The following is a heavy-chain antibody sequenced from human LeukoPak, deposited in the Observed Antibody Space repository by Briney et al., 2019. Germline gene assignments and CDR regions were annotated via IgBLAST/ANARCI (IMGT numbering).Heavy chain of an antibody. CDR2: SRDKARGYSA. CDR3: SRVFSVAGSDYLDY. J-gene: IGHJ4*02. V-gene: IGHV3-72*01. D-gene: IGHD6-19*01. Sequence: GGSLRLSCAASGFTFTDFFMDWVRLTPGNGLEWIGRSRDKARGYSAEYAASVQGRISISRDESKTSLYLQMNSLKTEDTAVYYCSRVFSVAGSDYLDYWGEGTLVTVSS. CDR1: GFTFTDFF.